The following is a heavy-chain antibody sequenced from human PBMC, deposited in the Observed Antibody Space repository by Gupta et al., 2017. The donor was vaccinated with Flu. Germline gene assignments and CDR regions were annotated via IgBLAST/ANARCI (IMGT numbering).Heavy chain of an antibody. Sequence: EVQLVESGGGLVQPGRSLRLSCAASGFTFDDYAMHWVRRAPGKGLEWVSGISWNSGFIDYADSVKGRFTISRDNAKNSLYLQMNSLRDEDTALYYCAKDIWSGSYSTFDYMDVWGKGTTVTVSS. D-gene: IGHD3-10*01. J-gene: IGHJ6*03. CDR2: ISWNSGFI. V-gene: IGHV3-9*01. CDR3: AKDIWSGSYSTFDYMDV. CDR1: GFTFDDYA.